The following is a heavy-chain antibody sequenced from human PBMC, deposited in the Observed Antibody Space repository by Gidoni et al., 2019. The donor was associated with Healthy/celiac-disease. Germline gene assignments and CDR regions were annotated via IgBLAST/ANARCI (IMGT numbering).Heavy chain of an antibody. CDR2: IYYSGST. Sequence: QVQLQASGPGLVKPSETLSLPCTVSGGSISSYYWSWIRQPPGKGLEWIGYIYYSGSTNYNPSLKSRVTISVDTSKNQFSLKLSSVTAADTAVYYCAGQISSHWYYDFWSGYDAFDIWGQGTMVTVSS. V-gene: IGHV4-59*01. D-gene: IGHD3-3*01. CDR1: GGSISSYY. CDR3: AGQISSHWYYDFWSGYDAFDI. J-gene: IGHJ3*02.